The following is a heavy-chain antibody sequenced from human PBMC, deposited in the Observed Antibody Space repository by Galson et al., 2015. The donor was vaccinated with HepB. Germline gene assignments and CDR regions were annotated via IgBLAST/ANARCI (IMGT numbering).Heavy chain of an antibody. D-gene: IGHD3-22*01. CDR3: ATIRGGYYDSGRQPVGGAFEV. J-gene: IGHJ3*01. Sequence: SLRLSCAISGFTFTAYSMAWIRQTPGEGLEWVSYLSTTRIPRYADSVRGRFTISRDDARSSLYLQMNSLRDEDTALYFCATIRGGYYDSGRQPVGGAFEVWGQGTMLTVSS. V-gene: IGHV3-11*06. CDR2: LSTTRIP. CDR1: GFTFTAYS.